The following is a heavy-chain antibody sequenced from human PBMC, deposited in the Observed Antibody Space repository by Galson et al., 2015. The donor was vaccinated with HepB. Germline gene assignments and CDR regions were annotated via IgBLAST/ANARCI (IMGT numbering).Heavy chain of an antibody. CDR3: AYSPRGDLDFWRGYRHKPLFDP. CDR2: IYWDDDK. Sequence: PALVKPTQTLTLTCTFSGFSLSTSGVGVGWIRQPPGQALEWLAFIYWDDDKRYSPSLKSRLTITKDTSKNQVVLTMANMDPVDTATYYCAYSPRGDLDFWRGYRHKPLFDPWARELWSPSPQ. J-gene: IGHJ5*02. CDR1: GFSLSTSGVG. V-gene: IGHV2-5*02. D-gene: IGHD3-3*01.